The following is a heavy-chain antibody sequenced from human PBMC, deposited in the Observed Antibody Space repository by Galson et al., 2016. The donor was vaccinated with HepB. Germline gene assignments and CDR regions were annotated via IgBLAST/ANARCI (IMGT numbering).Heavy chain of an antibody. CDR1: GFLVNSNY. Sequence: SLRLSCAVSGFLVNSNYMTWVRLAPGKGLEWVAIMYSGGSKQYAGSVKGRVTISRDTSSQTLFLEVSDLRAEDTGIYYCARGYTSGVPFWWGQGTLVTFSA. D-gene: IGHD2-8*01. J-gene: IGHJ4*02. V-gene: IGHV3-53*01. CDR3: ARGYTSGVPFW. CDR2: MYSGGSK.